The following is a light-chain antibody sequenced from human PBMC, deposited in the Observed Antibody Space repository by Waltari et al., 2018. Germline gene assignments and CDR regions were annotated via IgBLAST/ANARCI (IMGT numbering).Light chain of an antibody. Sequence: DIVMPQSPDSLAVSLGERATINCKSSQSVLYSSNNRNYLGWYQHKPGQPPNLLIYWASTRESGVPDRFSGSGSGTDFTLTISSLQAEDVAVYYCQQYYTSPRTFGQGTKVEIK. CDR2: WAS. J-gene: IGKJ1*01. CDR1: QSVLYSSNNRNY. V-gene: IGKV4-1*01. CDR3: QQYYTSPRT.